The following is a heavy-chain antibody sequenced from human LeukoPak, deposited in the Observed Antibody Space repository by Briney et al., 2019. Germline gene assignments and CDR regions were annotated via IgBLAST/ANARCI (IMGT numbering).Heavy chain of an antibody. D-gene: IGHD3-10*01. CDR1: GFTFSSYS. Sequence: GGSLRHSCAASGFTFSSYSMNWVRQAPGKGLEWVSSISSSSSYIYYADSVKGRFTISRDNAKNSLYLQMNSLRAEDTAVYYCATVAGSDAFDLWGQGTMVTVSS. V-gene: IGHV3-21*01. CDR3: ATVAGSDAFDL. J-gene: IGHJ3*01. CDR2: ISSSSSYI.